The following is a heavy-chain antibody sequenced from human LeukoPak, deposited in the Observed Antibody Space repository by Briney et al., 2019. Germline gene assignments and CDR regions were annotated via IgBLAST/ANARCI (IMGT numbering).Heavy chain of an antibody. CDR1: GFTFINYP. Sequence: PGGSLRLSCAASGFTFINYPMHWVRQAPGKGLEWVALISYDGSNKFYADSVQGRFIISRDNAKNTLYLQMNSLRAEDTAVYYCARDGTSSTWVAYNWFDLWGQGTLVTVSS. CDR2: ISYDGSNK. V-gene: IGHV3-30-3*01. D-gene: IGHD6-13*01. J-gene: IGHJ5*02. CDR3: ARDGTSSTWVAYNWFDL.